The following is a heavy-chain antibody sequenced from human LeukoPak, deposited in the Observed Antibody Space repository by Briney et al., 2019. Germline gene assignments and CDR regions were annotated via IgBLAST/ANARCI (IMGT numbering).Heavy chain of an antibody. J-gene: IGHJ4*02. CDR2: ISYDGSNK. V-gene: IGHV3-30*04. CDR1: GFTFSSYA. D-gene: IGHD3-10*01. CDR3: ARGRTHRRLWLGESTGGPFDY. Sequence: GGSLRLSCAASGFTFSSYAMHWVRQAPGKGLEGVAVISYDGSNKYYADSVKGRFTISRDNSKNTLYLQMNSLRSDDTAVYYCARGRTHRRLWLGESTGGPFDYWGLGTLVTVSS.